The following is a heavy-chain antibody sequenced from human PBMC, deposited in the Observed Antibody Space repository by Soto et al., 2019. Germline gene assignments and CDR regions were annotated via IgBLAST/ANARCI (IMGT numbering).Heavy chain of an antibody. CDR1: GFTFRGYY. J-gene: IGHJ6*02. Sequence: QVQLVESGGGLIGPGGSLRLSCEASGFTFRGYYMTWFRQAPGKGLEWLTYIDSSTKYTNYADSVKGRFTISRDNAKNSLYLQMNSLRADDTAVYYCAREYYYTMDVWGQGTMVTVSS. CDR2: IDSSTKYT. V-gene: IGHV3-11*05. CDR3: AREYYYTMDV.